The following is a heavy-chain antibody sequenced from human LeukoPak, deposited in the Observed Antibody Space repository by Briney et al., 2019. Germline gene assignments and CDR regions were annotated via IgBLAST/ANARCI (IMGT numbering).Heavy chain of an antibody. V-gene: IGHV1-69*15. CDR2: IIPIFGTA. Sequence: SVKVSCKASGGTFSSYAISWVRQAPGQGLEWMGRIIPIFGTANYAQKFQGRVTITADESTSTAYMELSSLRSEDTAVYYCARDQGGDCYPPCPDAFDIWGQGTMVTVSS. J-gene: IGHJ3*02. CDR3: ARDQGGDCYPPCPDAFDI. D-gene: IGHD2-21*02. CDR1: GGTFSSYA.